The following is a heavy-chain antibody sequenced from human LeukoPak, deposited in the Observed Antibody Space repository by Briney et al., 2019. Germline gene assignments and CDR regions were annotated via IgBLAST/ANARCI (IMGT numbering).Heavy chain of an antibody. J-gene: IGHJ4*02. CDR1: GGSISSGDYY. CDR3: ARDPITMVRGVIPHSDY. V-gene: IGHV4-30-4*08. CDR2: IYYSGST. D-gene: IGHD3-10*01. Sequence: SQTLSLTCTVSGGSISSGDYYWSWIRQPPGKGLEWIGYIYYSGSTYYNPSLKSRVTISVDTSKNQFSLKLSSVTAADMAVYYCARDPITMVRGVIPHSDYWGQGTLVTVSS.